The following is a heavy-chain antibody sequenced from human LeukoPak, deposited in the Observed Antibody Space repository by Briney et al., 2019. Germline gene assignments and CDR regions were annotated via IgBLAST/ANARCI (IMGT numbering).Heavy chain of an antibody. CDR1: GVTFSSSW. Sequence: GGSLRLSCEASGVTFSSSWMHWVRQAPGKGLVWVSRISSDGSSSSYADSVKGRFTISRDNAKNTLSLQMNSLRAEDTAVYYCARSSGYGYDYWGQGTLVTVSS. CDR3: ARSSGYGYDY. V-gene: IGHV3-74*01. CDR2: ISSDGSSS. D-gene: IGHD5-18*01. J-gene: IGHJ4*02.